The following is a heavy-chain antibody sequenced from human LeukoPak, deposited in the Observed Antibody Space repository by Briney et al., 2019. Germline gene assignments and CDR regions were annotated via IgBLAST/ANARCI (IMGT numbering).Heavy chain of an antibody. CDR1: GGSFSGYY. V-gene: IGHV4-34*01. J-gene: IGHJ5*02. Sequence: PSETLSLTCAVYGGSFSGYYWSWIRQPPGKGLEWIGEINHSGSTNYNPSLKSRVTISVDTSKNQFSLKLSSVTAADTAVYYCARALGYCSSTSCYRRGWFDPWGQGTLVTVSS. D-gene: IGHD2-2*01. CDR2: INHSGST. CDR3: ARALGYCSSTSCYRRGWFDP.